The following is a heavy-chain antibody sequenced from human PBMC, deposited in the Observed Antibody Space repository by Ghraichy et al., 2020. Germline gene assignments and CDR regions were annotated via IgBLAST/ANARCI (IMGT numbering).Heavy chain of an antibody. CDR1: GFTFSNYV. CDR2: MSGSGHWT. J-gene: IGHJ4*02. Sequence: LSLTCAASGFTFSNYVMSWVRQAPRKGLQCVSAMSGSGHWTNYADSVKGRFTMSRDNSKNTLYLQMNTLTAEDTAVYYCAKGGTGTSVFDYWGQGILVTVSS. V-gene: IGHV3-23*01. D-gene: IGHD1-7*01. CDR3: AKGGTGTSVFDY.